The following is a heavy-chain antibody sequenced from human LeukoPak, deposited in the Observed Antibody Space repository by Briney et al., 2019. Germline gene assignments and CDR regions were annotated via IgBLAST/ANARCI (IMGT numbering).Heavy chain of an antibody. J-gene: IGHJ4*02. CDR3: ARTLLHDYGDYYFDY. V-gene: IGHV4-59*01. Sequence: SETLSLTCTVSGGSISSYYWSWIRQPPGKGLEWIGYIYYSGSTNYNPSLKSRVTISVDTSKNRFSLKLSSVTAADTAVYYCARTLLHDYGDYYFDYWGQGTLVTVSS. CDR1: GGSISSYY. D-gene: IGHD4-17*01. CDR2: IYYSGST.